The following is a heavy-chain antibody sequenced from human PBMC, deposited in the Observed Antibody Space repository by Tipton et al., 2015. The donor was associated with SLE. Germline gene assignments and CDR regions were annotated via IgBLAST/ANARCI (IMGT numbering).Heavy chain of an antibody. CDR2: VFDTGST. Sequence: TLSLTCTVSGGSISNYYWSWIRQPPGKGLEWIGYVFDTGSTRYNPSLRSRVTISLNKSKNQFSLRLTSVTAADTAVYFCARDRLGGVIVTTFDYWGQGALVTVSS. J-gene: IGHJ4*02. CDR1: GGSISNYY. V-gene: IGHV4-59*01. CDR3: ARDRLGGVIVTTFDY. D-gene: IGHD3-16*02.